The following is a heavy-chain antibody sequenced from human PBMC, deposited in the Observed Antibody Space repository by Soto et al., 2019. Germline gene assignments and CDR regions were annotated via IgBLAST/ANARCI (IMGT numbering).Heavy chain of an antibody. J-gene: IGHJ4*02. CDR3: AGFSTGTYLFDF. CDR2: IYGTGTT. Sequence: PSETLSLTCTVSDGSISSYYWSWIRQPPGKGLEWIGYIYGTGTTNYNPSLGGRVTISMDTSKNHFSLTLNSVTAADTAVYYCAGFSTGTYLFDFWGQGALVTAPQ. CDR1: DGSISSYY. D-gene: IGHD1-26*01. V-gene: IGHV4-59*01.